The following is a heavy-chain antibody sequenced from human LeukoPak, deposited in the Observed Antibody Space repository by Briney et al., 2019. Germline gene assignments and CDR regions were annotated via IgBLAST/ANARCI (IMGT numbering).Heavy chain of an antibody. CDR2: ISWNSGII. D-gene: IGHD3-22*01. CDR1: GFTFDDHA. V-gene: IGHV3-9*01. CDR3: TKDRLFLHDALDI. J-gene: IGHJ3*02. Sequence: PGKSLRLSCAASGFTFDDHAMHWVRQAPGKGLEWVAGISWNSGIIDYADSVKGRFTISRDNAKNSLYLQMNSLRAEDTAFYYCTKDRLFLHDALDIWGQGTMVTVSS.